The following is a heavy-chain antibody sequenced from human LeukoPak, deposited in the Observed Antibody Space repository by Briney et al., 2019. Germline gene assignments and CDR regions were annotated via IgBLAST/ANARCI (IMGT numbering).Heavy chain of an antibody. CDR1: GGSVSSYY. Sequence: SETLSLTCTVSGGSVSSYYWIWIRQPPGKGLEWIGYVYNSGNTNYNPSLKSRVIMSVDTSKNQFSLKLSSLTAADTAVYYCARGSSSGYGSGSYYREFDSWGQGTVVTVSS. D-gene: IGHD3-10*01. J-gene: IGHJ4*02. V-gene: IGHV4-59*02. CDR2: VYNSGNT. CDR3: ARGSSSGYGSGSYYREFDS.